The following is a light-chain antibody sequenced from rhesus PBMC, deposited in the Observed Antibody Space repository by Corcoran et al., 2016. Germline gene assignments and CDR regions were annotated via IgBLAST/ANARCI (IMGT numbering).Light chain of an antibody. CDR1: QSVSSY. CDR2: GAS. Sequence: EIVMTQSPATLSLSPGERATLSCRASQSVSSYVAWYQQKPEQAPRLRIHGASSRATDIPDRVSGVGSGTAFPLIISSLEPEDVGVYYCQQYNNWKFTFGPGTKLHIK. CDR3: QQYNNWKFT. J-gene: IGKJ3*01. V-gene: IGKV3S9*01.